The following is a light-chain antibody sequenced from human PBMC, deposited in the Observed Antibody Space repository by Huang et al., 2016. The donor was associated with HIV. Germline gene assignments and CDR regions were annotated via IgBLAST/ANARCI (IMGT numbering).Light chain of an antibody. CDR2: DAS. V-gene: IGKV3-11*01. J-gene: IGKJ4*01. CDR1: QNINTH. CDR3: QQRVNGLT. Sequence: EIVLTQSPATLSFFPGQRVSHSCRASQNINTHLAWYQQRPGQPPRLLIYDASSRVPGVAARFSGSGSGTDFTLTISSLESEDFATYYCQQRVNGLTFGGGTKV.